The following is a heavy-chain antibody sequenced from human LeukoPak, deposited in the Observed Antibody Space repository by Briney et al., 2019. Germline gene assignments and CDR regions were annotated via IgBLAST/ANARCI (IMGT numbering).Heavy chain of an antibody. CDR3: ARVAAAGNRPYFDY. CDR2: IYYSGNT. D-gene: IGHD6-13*01. J-gene: IGHJ4*02. V-gene: IGHV4-61*01. CDR1: GGSVSSGSYY. Sequence: SETLSLTCTVSGGSVSSGSYYWSWIRQPPGKGLEWIGYIYYSGNTNYNPSLKSRVTISVDTSKNQFSLKLSSVTAADTAVYYCARVAAAGNRPYFDYWCRGTLVIVSS.